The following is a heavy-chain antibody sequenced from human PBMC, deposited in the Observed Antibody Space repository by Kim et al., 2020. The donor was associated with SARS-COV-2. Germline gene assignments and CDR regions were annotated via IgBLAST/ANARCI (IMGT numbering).Heavy chain of an antibody. Sequence: GGSLRLSCTASGFTFGDYAMSWFRQAPGKGLEWVGFIRSKAYGGTTEYAASVKGRFTISRDDSKSIAYLQMNSLKTEDTAVYYCTRAAHIAAAGSDYWGQGTLDTVSS. CDR1: GFTFGDYA. V-gene: IGHV3-49*03. CDR2: IRSKAYGGTT. D-gene: IGHD6-13*01. CDR3: TRAAHIAAAGSDY. J-gene: IGHJ4*02.